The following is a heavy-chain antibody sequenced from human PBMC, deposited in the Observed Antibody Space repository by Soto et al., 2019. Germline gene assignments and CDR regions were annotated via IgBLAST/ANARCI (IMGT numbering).Heavy chain of an antibody. J-gene: IGHJ4*02. D-gene: IGHD2-2*01. CDR1: GFPFSSYA. CDR3: AKDGIGYCISTSCYSVDY. V-gene: IGHV3-23*01. Sequence: SLRLSCAASGFPFSSYAMSWVRQAPGKGLEWVSAISGSGGSTDYADSVKGRFTNSRDNSKNTLYLQMNSLRAEDTAVYYCAKDGIGYCISTSCYSVDYWGQGTLVTVSS. CDR2: ISGSGGST.